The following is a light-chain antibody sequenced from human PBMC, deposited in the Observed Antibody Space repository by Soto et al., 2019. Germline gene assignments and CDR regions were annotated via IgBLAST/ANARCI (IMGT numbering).Light chain of an antibody. V-gene: IGKV1-39*01. CDR1: QSISGY. J-gene: IGKJ1*01. CDR2: DAS. CDR3: QQSYSRPPT. Sequence: DIQVTQSPSSLSASVGYRVSISCLASQSISGYLNWYQQKPGKAPNLLIFDASSLQSGVPSRFSGRGSGAEYTLTISSLQPEDFATYYCQQSYSRPPTFGQGTKVDIK.